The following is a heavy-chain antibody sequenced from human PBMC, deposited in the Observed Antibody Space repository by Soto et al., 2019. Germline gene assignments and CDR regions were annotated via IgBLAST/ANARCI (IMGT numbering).Heavy chain of an antibody. CDR2: ISYSGST. V-gene: IGHV4-59*01. CDR3: ARDRSASLVDSAFDY. D-gene: IGHD2-15*01. CDR1: GGSITSYY. J-gene: IGHJ4*02. Sequence: SETLSLTCTVSGGSITSYYWSWIRQPPGKGLEWIGYISYSGSTRYNPSLKSRVIISVDTPKNQFSLELSSVTAADTAVYFCARDRSASLVDSAFDYWGQGTLVTVSS.